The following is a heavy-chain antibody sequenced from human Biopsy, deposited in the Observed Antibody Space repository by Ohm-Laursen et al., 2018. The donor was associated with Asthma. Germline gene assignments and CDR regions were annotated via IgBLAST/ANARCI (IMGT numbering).Heavy chain of an antibody. J-gene: IGHJ4*02. CDR2: MYYGETT. Sequence: SETLSLTCTVSGASITSSAYYWGWIRQPPGKGLEWIGSMYYGETTYSSPSLKSRVTISVDTSKTQFSLILSSVTAADTAVYYCARHDHRWDTYADFWGQGTLVTVSS. CDR3: ARHDHRWDTYADF. CDR1: GASITSSAYY. V-gene: IGHV4-39*01. D-gene: IGHD2-2*01.